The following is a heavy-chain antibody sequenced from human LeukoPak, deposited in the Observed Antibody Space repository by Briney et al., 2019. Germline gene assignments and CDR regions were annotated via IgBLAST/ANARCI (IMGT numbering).Heavy chain of an antibody. Sequence: PGRSLRLSCAASGFTFSSYAMHWVRQAPGKGLEWVAVISYDGSNKYYADSVKGRFTISRDNSKNTLYLQMNSLRAEDTAVYYCARDYPRRSRYYDSSGSAFDIWGQGTMVTVSS. V-gene: IGHV3-30-3*01. J-gene: IGHJ3*02. CDR3: ARDYPRRSRYYDSSGSAFDI. CDR1: GFTFSSYA. D-gene: IGHD3-22*01. CDR2: ISYDGSNK.